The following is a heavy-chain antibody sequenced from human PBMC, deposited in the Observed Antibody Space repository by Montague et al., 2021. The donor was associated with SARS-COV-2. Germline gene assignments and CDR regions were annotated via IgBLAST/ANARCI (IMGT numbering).Heavy chain of an antibody. D-gene: IGHD6-25*01. J-gene: IGHJ4*02. CDR3: ARGLQQRSNFDY. CDR2: IKAGNT. Sequence: SLSLSLSASGFSVSDSYMSWVRQAPGKGPEWVSIIKAGNTYYTDSVKGRFTMSRDNSKNTLSLQMNSLRDEDTAVYYCARGLQQRSNFDYWAREPWSPSPQ. V-gene: IGHV3-53*01. CDR1: GFSVSDSY.